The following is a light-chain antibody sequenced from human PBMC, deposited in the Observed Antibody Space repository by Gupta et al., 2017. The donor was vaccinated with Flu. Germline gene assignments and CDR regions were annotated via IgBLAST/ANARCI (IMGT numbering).Light chain of an antibody. CDR1: KLGDKY. J-gene: IGLJ3*02. CDR2: QDS. Sequence: SYELTQPPSVSVSPGQTASITCSGDKLGDKYACWYQQKPGQSPVLVIYQDSKRPSGIPERFSGSNYGKTAPLTISGTQSMEEADYYCQAWDRSGVFGGGTKLTVL. CDR3: QAWDRSGV. V-gene: IGLV3-1*01.